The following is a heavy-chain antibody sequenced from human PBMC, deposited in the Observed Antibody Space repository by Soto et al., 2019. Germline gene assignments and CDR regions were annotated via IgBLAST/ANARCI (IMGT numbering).Heavy chain of an antibody. CDR1: GFTFSSYA. J-gene: IGHJ6*02. D-gene: IGHD2-15*01. V-gene: IGHV3-30-3*01. Sequence: QVQLVESGGGVVQPGRSLRLSCAASGFTFSSYAMNLVRQAPGKGLEWVAVISYDGSNKYYADSVKGRFTISRDNSKHTVYRQMNSLRAEDTAVYYWAREMLGSAATVGYYYYSMDVWGHGTTVTVSS. CDR3: AREMLGSAATVGYYYYSMDV. CDR2: ISYDGSNK.